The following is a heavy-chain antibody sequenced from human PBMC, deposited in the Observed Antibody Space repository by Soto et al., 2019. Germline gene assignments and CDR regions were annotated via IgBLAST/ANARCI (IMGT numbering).Heavy chain of an antibody. CDR2: IYYSGST. V-gene: IGHV4-59*01. CDR1: GGSISSYY. Sequence: PSETLSLTCTVSGGSISSYYWSWIRQPPGKGLEWIGYIYYSGSTNYNPSLKSRVTISVDTSKNQFSLKLSSVTAADTAVYYCARVVTGVRFVEWLAVPMDVWGKGTTVTVSS. D-gene: IGHD3-3*01. J-gene: IGHJ6*03. CDR3: ARVVTGVRFVEWLAVPMDV.